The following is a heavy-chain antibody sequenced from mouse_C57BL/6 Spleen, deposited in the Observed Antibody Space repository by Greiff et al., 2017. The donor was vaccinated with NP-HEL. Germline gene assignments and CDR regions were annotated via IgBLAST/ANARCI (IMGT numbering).Heavy chain of an antibody. Sequence: QVQLQQSGAELMKPGASVKLSCKASGYTFTSYWMHWVKQRPIQGLEWIGNIDPSDSETHYNQKFKDKATLTVDKSSSTAYMQLSSLTSEDSAVYYCALITTVVAKGDYWGQGTTLTVSS. CDR2: IDPSDSET. J-gene: IGHJ2*01. CDR1: GYTFTSYW. D-gene: IGHD1-1*01. V-gene: IGHV1-52*01. CDR3: ALITTVVAKGDY.